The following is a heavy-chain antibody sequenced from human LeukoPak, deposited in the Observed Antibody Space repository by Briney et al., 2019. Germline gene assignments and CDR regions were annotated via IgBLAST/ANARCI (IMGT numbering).Heavy chain of an antibody. J-gene: IGHJ1*01. D-gene: IGHD6-6*01. CDR1: GCSISSYY. Sequence: PSETLSPTCSVSGCSISSYYWNWIRQPPGKGLEWIGYIYHSGSTNYNPSLQSRVTISVDTSKNQFSLNLNSVTAADTAVYYCARGGAARLHFQNWGQGTLVTVSS. CDR2: IYHSGST. CDR3: ARGGAARLHFQN. V-gene: IGHV4-59*01.